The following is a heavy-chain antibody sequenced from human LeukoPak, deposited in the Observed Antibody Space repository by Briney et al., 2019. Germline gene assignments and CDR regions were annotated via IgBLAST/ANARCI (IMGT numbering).Heavy chain of an antibody. CDR3: AKDQSVRYYYDSSGPHGYYYYGMDV. V-gene: IGHV3-30*18. CDR2: ISYDGSNK. D-gene: IGHD3-22*01. J-gene: IGHJ6*02. Sequence: GSLRLSCAASGFTFSSYGMHWVRQAPGKGLEWVAVISYDGSNKYYADSVKGRFTISRDNSKNTLYLQMNSLRAEDTAVYYCAKDQSVRYYYDSSGPHGYYYYGMDVWGQGTTVTVSS. CDR1: GFTFSSYG.